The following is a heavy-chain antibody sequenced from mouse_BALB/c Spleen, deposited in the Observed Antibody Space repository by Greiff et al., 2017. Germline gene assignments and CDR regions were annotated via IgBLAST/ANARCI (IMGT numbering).Heavy chain of an antibody. CDR1: GYTFTDSV. CDR3: ARCGRSAYYYAMDY. V-gene: IGHV1-77*01. D-gene: IGHD1-1*02. CDR2: IYPGSGST. Sequence: QVQLQQSGPELVKPGASVKMSCKASGYTFTDSVISWVKQSTGQGLDWIGEIYPGSGSTYYNEKFTGKATLTADKSSNTAYMQLSSLTSEDSAVYFGARCGRSAYYYAMDYWGQGTAVTVAS. J-gene: IGHJ4*01.